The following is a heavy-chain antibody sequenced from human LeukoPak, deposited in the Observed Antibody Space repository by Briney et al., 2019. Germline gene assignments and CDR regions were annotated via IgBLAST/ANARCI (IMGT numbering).Heavy chain of an antibody. D-gene: IGHD4-17*01. J-gene: IGHJ4*02. Sequence: SETLSLTCAVSGGSISSGGYSWSWIRQPPGKGLEWIGYIYHSGSTYYNPSLKSRVTISVDRSKNQFSLKLSSVTAADTAVYYCASGGPHDYGEYGPLDYWGQGTLVTVSS. CDR2: IYHSGST. V-gene: IGHV4-30-2*01. CDR3: ASGGPHDYGEYGPLDY. CDR1: GGSISSGGYS.